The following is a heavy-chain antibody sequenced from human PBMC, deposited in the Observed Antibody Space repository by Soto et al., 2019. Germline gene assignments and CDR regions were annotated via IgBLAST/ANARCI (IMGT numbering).Heavy chain of an antibody. J-gene: IGHJ3*01. CDR3: VRDRGYPDSFDV. CDR2: INSDGSTI. D-gene: IGHD3-10*01. V-gene: IGHV3-74*01. Sequence: EVPLVESGGGLVQPGESLRLSFAASGYTFSPFWMHWVRQAPGKGLVWVSHINSDGSTIIYADSVKGRFTISRDNAKNTLFLQMNSLKAEDTAVYYCVRDRGYPDSFDVWGRGTMVTVSS. CDR1: GYTFSPFW.